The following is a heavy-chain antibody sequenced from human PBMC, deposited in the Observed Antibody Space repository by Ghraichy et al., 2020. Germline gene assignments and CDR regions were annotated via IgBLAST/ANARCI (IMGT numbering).Heavy chain of an antibody. J-gene: IGHJ3*02. V-gene: IGHV3-23*01. Sequence: GESLNISCAASGFTFSSYAMSWVRQAPGKGLEWVSAISGSGGSTYYADSVKGRFTISRDNSKNTLYLQMNSLRAEDTAVYYCAKDGPTLQYYYDSSGFDAFDIWGQGTMVTVSS. CDR2: ISGSGGST. CDR1: GFTFSSYA. CDR3: AKDGPTLQYYYDSSGFDAFDI. D-gene: IGHD3-22*01.